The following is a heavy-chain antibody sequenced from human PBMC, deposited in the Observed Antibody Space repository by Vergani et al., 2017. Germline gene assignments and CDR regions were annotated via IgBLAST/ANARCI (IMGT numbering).Heavy chain of an antibody. Sequence: QVQLVQSGAEVKKPGSSVKVSCKASGGTFSSYAISWVRQAPGQGLEWMGGIIPIFGTANYAQKFQGRVTSTADASTSTAYMELSSRRSEDTAVYYWAGGYAYFWGGYYPGGHYYYYMDVWGKGTMVTVSS. V-gene: IGHV1-69*01. CDR1: GGTFSSYA. CDR3: AGGYAYFWGGYYPGGHYYYYMDV. J-gene: IGHJ6*03. CDR2: IIPIFGTA. D-gene: IGHD3-3*01.